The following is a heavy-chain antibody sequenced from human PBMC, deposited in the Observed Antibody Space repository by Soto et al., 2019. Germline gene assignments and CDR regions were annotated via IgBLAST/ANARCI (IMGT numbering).Heavy chain of an antibody. CDR3: ARRRASDYGGNHHPYYFDR. D-gene: IGHD4-17*01. CDR2: ISYSGRT. Sequence: SETLSLTCTVSGASIITDNYFWVWIRQSPRRGLGLIGNISYSGRTYDNPSLQSRVTISIDASKNQFSLKLTSVTTADTAVYYCARRRASDYGGNHHPYYFDRWGQGALVTVSS. V-gene: IGHV4-39*01. J-gene: IGHJ4*02. CDR1: GASIITDNYF.